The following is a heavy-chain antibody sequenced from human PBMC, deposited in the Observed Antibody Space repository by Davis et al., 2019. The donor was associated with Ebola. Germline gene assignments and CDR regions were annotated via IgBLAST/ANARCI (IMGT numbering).Heavy chain of an antibody. D-gene: IGHD3-16*02. Sequence: MPSETLSLTCTVSVGSFSSSTYYWGWIRQPPGRGLEWIGSISYSGSTHYNPSLKSRVTMSVGTSKNQFSLKLSSVTAADTAVYFCARSRDDYVWGSYRSAIQDTYYFDYWGQGTLVTVSS. CDR3: ARSRDDYVWGSYRSAIQDTYYFDY. V-gene: IGHV4-39*01. CDR2: ISYSGST. J-gene: IGHJ4*02. CDR1: VGSFSSSTYY.